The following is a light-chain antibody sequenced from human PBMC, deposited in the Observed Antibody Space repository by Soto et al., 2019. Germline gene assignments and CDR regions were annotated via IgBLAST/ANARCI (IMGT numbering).Light chain of an antibody. V-gene: IGKV3-15*01. CDR3: QQYNNWSPT. Sequence: EIVGSQSPATLSVSHWERATLSCRASQSVRSNLAWYQQKPGQAPRLLIYGVSTRATGVPTRFSGSVSGTEFTLTISSLQSEDSAVYYCQQYNNWSPTFGQGTKVDI. CDR2: GVS. CDR1: QSVRSN. J-gene: IGKJ1*01.